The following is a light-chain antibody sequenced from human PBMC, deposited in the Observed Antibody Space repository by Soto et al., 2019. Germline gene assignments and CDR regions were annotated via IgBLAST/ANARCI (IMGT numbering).Light chain of an antibody. CDR3: RQYASSPYT. V-gene: IGKV3-20*01. Sequence: EIVLTQSPGTLSLSPGERATLSCRASQSISSSYLAWYQQKPGQAPRLLIYGASRRATGIPDRFSGRESGRGFTVAITALEPEDSAVYFCRQYASSPYTFGQGTKVEIK. CDR2: GAS. CDR1: QSISSSY. J-gene: IGKJ2*01.